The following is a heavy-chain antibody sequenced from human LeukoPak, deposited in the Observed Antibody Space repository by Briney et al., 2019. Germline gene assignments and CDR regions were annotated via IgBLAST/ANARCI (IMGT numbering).Heavy chain of an antibody. CDR3: AKDSTGYCSSTSCYPFDY. D-gene: IGHD2-2*01. Sequence: GGSLRLSCAASGFTFSSYWMSWVRQAPGKGLEWVANIKEDGSEKYYVDSVKGRFTISRDNAKNSLYLQMNSLRAEDTAVYYCAKDSTGYCSSTSCYPFDYWGQGTLVTVSS. J-gene: IGHJ4*02. V-gene: IGHV3-7*01. CDR2: IKEDGSEK. CDR1: GFTFSSYW.